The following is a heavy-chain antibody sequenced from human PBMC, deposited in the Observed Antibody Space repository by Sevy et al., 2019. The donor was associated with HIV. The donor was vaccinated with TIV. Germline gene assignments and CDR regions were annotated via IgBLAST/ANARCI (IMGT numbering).Heavy chain of an antibody. V-gene: IGHV1-2*02. Sequence: ASVKVSCKASGYTFSDSGYYVHWVRQAPGQGLEWLGWINPKSGATNYAQKFQGRVTMTRDTSVSTANMELNRQRSDDTAVYYCAIESYDFWTGPVDYDYGMDVWGQGTTVTVSS. CDR3: AIESYDFWTGPVDYDYGMDV. D-gene: IGHD3-3*01. CDR1: GYTFSDSGYY. CDR2: INPKSGAT. J-gene: IGHJ6*02.